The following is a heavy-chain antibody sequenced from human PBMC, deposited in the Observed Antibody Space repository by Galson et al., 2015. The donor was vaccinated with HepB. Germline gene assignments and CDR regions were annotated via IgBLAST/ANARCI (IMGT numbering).Heavy chain of an antibody. J-gene: IGHJ4*02. CDR3: ARVVRAGASYSDY. Sequence: SVKVSCKASGYTFSSYGISWVRQAPGQGLEWMGWISAYNGITNYEQKFQGRVTMTTDTSASTAYMELRSLRSDDTAVYYCARVVRAGASYSDYWGQGTLVTVSS. V-gene: IGHV1-18*01. CDR2: ISAYNGIT. CDR1: GYTFSSYG. D-gene: IGHD4-23*01.